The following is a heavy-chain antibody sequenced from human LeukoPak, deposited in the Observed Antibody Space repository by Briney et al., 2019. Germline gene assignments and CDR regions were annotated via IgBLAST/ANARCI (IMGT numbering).Heavy chain of an antibody. V-gene: IGHV4-39*07. J-gene: IGHJ3*02. CDR1: GGSISSSSYY. CDR2: INHSGST. CDR3: AREEMYYYDSSGYPNAFDI. D-gene: IGHD3-22*01. Sequence: SETLSLTCTVSGGSISSSSYYWGWVRQPPGKGLEWIGEINHSGSTNYNPSLKSRVTISVDTSKNQFSLKLSSVTAADTAVYYCAREEMYYYDSSGYPNAFDIWGQGTMVTVSS.